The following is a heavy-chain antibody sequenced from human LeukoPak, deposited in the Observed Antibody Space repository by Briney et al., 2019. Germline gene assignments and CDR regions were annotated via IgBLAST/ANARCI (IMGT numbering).Heavy chain of an antibody. CDR2: IRYDGSYK. D-gene: IGHD4-11*01. CDR1: GFTFSSYV. Sequence: GGSLRLSCAASGFTFSSYVMHWVRQAPGKGLEWVAFIRYDGSYKYYSDSVKGRFTISRDNSKNTLYLQMNSLRAEDTAVYYCANAATVTTVYYFDYWGQGTLVTVSS. CDR3: ANAATVTTVYYFDY. J-gene: IGHJ4*02. V-gene: IGHV3-30*02.